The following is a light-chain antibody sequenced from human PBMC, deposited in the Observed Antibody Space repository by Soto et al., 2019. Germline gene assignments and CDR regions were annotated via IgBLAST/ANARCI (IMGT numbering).Light chain of an antibody. CDR1: QSVSSSY. Sequence: EIVLTQSPGTLSLSPGERATLSCRASQSVSSSYLAWYQQKPGQAPRLLIYGASSRATGIPDRFSGSGSGTDFTLTISRLEPEDFAVYYCQLGLTCGGGTKVEIK. V-gene: IGKV3-20*01. J-gene: IGKJ4*01. CDR2: GAS. CDR3: QLGLT.